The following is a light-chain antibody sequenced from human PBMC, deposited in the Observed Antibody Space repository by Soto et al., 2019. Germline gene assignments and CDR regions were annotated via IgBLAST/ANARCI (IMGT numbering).Light chain of an antibody. CDR3: PQSYRTPHT. Sequence: DIQMTQSPSTLSASVGDRVPITCRASQGVSAYLLWYQQTQGRDPTLLIYSASNLVSGVPSRFSGRGSGTIFTLTISRLHPEDFATYYCPQSYRTPHTFGQGTKLETK. V-gene: IGKV1-39*01. CDR2: SAS. J-gene: IGKJ2*01. CDR1: QGVSAY.